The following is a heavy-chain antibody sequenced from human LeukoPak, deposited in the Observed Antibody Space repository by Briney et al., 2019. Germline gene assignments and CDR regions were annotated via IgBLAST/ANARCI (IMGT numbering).Heavy chain of an antibody. CDR1: GYTFTGYY. V-gene: IGHV1-2*02. J-gene: IGHJ4*02. CDR3: ARTPRSTVTPLFDY. Sequence: ASVKVSCKASGYTFTGYYMHWVRQAPGQGLELMGWINPNSSGTNYAQKFQGRVTMTRDTSISTAYMELSRLRSDDTAVYYCARTPRSTVTPLFDYWGQGTLVTVSS. D-gene: IGHD4-17*01. CDR2: INPNSSGT.